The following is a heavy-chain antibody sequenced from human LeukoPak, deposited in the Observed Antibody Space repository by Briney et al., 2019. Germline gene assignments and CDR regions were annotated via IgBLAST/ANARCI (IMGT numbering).Heavy chain of an antibody. D-gene: IGHD1-26*01. J-gene: IGHJ6*02. CDR2: INPSGGST. Sequence: ASVKVSCKASGYTFTSYYMHWVRQAPGQGLEWMGIINPSGGSTSSAQKFQGRVTMTRDTSTSTVYMELSSLRSEDTAVYYCARAGSLTTAAPRMANPYSRMDLWGQVTTVTVTS. CDR3: ARAGSLTTAAPRMANPYSRMDL. CDR1: GYTFTSYY. V-gene: IGHV1-46*01.